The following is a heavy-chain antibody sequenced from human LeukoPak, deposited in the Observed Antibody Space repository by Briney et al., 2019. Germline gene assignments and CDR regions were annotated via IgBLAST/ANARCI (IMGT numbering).Heavy chain of an antibody. CDR2: IYYSGST. CDR3: ARDLSRDGYRGKWFDP. V-gene: IGHV4-61*01. J-gene: IGHJ5*02. CDR1: GGSVSSSNYH. D-gene: IGHD5-24*01. Sequence: SETLSLTCTVSGGSVSSSNYHWSWIRQPPGKGLEWIGYIYYSGSTNYNPSLKSRVTISVDTSKNQFSLKLSSVTAADTAVYYCARDLSRDGYRGKWFDPWGQGTLVTVSS.